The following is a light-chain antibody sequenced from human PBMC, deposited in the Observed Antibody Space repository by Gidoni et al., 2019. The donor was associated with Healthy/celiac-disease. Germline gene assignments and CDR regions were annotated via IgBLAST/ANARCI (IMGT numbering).Light chain of an antibody. CDR2: DVS. Sequence: QSALPQPRSLSGSPGQSVTISCTGTSSYVGGYNSVPWYQQHPGKAPKPMIYDVSKRPSGVPDRFSGSKSGNTASLTISGLQAEDEADYYCCSYAGSYTNAVFGGGTQLTVL. V-gene: IGLV2-11*01. J-gene: IGLJ7*01. CDR1: SSYVGGYNS. CDR3: CSYAGSYTNAV.